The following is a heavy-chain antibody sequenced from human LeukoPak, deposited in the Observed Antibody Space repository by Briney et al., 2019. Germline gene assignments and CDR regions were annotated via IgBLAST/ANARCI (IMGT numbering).Heavy chain of an antibody. CDR2: IYYSGRT. J-gene: IGHJ5*02. CDR1: GGSISSSSYY. CDR3: ARIYSSSWFLNWFDP. Sequence: PSETLSLTCTVSGGSISSSSYYWSWIRQPPGKGLEWIGYIYYSGRTNYNPSLKSRVTISIDTSKNQFSLKLNSVTAADTAVYYCARIYSSSWFLNWFDPWGQGTLVTVSS. V-gene: IGHV4-61*05. D-gene: IGHD6-13*01.